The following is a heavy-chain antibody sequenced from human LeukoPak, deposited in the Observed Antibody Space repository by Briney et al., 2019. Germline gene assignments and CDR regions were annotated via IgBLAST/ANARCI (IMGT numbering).Heavy chain of an antibody. V-gene: IGHV3-7*05. J-gene: IGHJ4*02. CDR3: ARGDYNNRINPPRYLDY. Sequence: GGPLRLSCAASGFTFSPYWMTWLRQAPGKGLEWVANIKQDGREKYFVDSVKGRFTISRENDKNSLYLQMSSLRADDTAVYYCARGDYNNRINPPRYLDYWGQGTLVTVSS. CDR1: GFTFSPYW. CDR2: IKQDGREK. D-gene: IGHD4-11*01.